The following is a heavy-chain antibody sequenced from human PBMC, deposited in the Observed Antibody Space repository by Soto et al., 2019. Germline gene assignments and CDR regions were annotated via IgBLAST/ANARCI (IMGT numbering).Heavy chain of an antibody. CDR3: AKDRARGGVLSY. D-gene: IGHD2-15*01. Sequence: EVQLLESGGGLVQPGGSLRLSCAASGFTFSSYAMSWVRQAPGKGLEWVSAISGSGGSTYYADSVKGRFTISRDKSKNTLYRQMNSLRADDTAVYYCAKDRARGGVLSYWGQGTLVAVAS. CDR1: GFTFSSYA. V-gene: IGHV3-23*01. CDR2: ISGSGGST. J-gene: IGHJ4*02.